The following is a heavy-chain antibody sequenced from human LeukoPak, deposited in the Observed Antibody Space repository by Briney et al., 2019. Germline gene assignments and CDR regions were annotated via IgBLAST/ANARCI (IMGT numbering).Heavy chain of an antibody. J-gene: IGHJ4*02. CDR3: ARAYYYDSSGSLHY. CDR2: INPNSGGT. D-gene: IGHD3-22*01. Sequence: GASVKVPCKASGSTFTGYYMHWVRQAPGQGLEWMGWINPNSGGTNYAQKFQGRVTMTRDTSISTAYMELSRLRSDDTAVYYCARAYYYDSSGSLHYWGQGTLVTVSS. CDR1: GSTFTGYY. V-gene: IGHV1-2*02.